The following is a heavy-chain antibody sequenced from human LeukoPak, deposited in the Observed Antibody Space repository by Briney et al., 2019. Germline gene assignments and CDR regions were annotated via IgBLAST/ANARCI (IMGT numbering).Heavy chain of an antibody. CDR1: GFTFSSYS. CDR3: ARKMVRGVMSSIDY. V-gene: IGHV3-48*01. D-gene: IGHD3-10*01. CDR2: ISSSSSTI. J-gene: IGHJ4*02. Sequence: GGSLRLSCAASGFTFSSYSMNWVRQAPGKGLEWVSYISSSSSTIYYADSVKGRFTTSRDNAKNSLYLQMNSLRAEDTAVYYCARKMVRGVMSSIDYWGQGTLVTVSS.